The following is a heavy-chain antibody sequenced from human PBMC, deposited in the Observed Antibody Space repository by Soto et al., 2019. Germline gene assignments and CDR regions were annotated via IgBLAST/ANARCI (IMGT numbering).Heavy chain of an antibody. D-gene: IGHD1-1*01. J-gene: IGHJ4*02. CDR2: IYYSGST. CDR3: ARVGGSRTTGFDY. V-gene: IGHV4-61*08. CDR1: GGSVVSGGYY. Sequence: TLEPQCHTCTVAGGSVVSGGYYWSWNRQPPGKGLEWIGYIYYSGSTNYNPSLKSRVTISVDTSKNQFSLKLSSVTAADTAVYYCARVGGSRTTGFDYWGQGTLVTVSS.